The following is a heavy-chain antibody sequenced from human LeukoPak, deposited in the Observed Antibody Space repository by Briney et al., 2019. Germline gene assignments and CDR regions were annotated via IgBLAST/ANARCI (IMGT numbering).Heavy chain of an antibody. J-gene: IGHJ4*02. Sequence: SETLSLTCTVSGGSISSGSYYWSWIRQPAGKGLEWIGRIYTSGSTNYNPSLKSRVTISVDTSKNQFSLKLSSVTAADTAVYYRARVSPMGIYFDYWGQGTLVTVSS. D-gene: IGHD7-27*01. V-gene: IGHV4-61*02. CDR1: GGSISSGSYY. CDR2: IYTSGST. CDR3: ARVSPMGIYFDY.